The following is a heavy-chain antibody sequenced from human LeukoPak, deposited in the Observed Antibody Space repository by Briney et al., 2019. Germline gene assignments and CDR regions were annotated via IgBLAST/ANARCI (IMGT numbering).Heavy chain of an antibody. CDR2: IKKDGSEK. J-gene: IGHJ4*02. CDR1: GFTFSNYW. CDR3: ASGFDY. Sequence: GGSLRLSCAASGFTFSNYWMSWVRQAPGKGLEWVASIKKDGSEKEYVDAVKGRFTISRDNAKNSLYLQMISLRAEDTAVYYCASGFDYWGQGTLVNVSS. V-gene: IGHV3-7*01.